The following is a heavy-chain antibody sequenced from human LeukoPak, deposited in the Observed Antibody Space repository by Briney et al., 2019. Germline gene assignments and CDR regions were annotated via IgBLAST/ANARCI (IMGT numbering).Heavy chain of an antibody. Sequence: GGSLRLSCAASGFTFSSYTMHWVRQAPGKGLEYVSAISSNGGSTYYANSVKGRFTISRDNSKNTLYLQMGSLRVEDMAVCYCARDRYAGRGYYYGMDVWGQGTTVTVSS. V-gene: IGHV3-64*01. CDR1: GFTFSSYT. CDR2: ISSNGGST. J-gene: IGHJ6*02. CDR3: ARDRYAGRGYYYGMDV. D-gene: IGHD3-16*01.